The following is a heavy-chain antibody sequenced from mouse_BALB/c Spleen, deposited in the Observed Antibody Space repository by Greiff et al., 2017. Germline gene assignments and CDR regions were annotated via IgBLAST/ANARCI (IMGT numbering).Heavy chain of an antibody. D-gene: IGHD2-10*02. CDR1: GFNIKDYY. Sequence: EVQLQQSGAELVRPGALVKLSCKASGFNIKDYYMHWVKQRPEQGLEWIGWIDPENGNTIYDPKFQGKATLTVDTSSSTAYMQLSSLTSEDSAVYYCTRQYGNYVWFAYWGQGTLVTVSA. CDR3: TRQYGNYVWFAY. J-gene: IGHJ3*01. V-gene: IGHV14-1*02. CDR2: IDPENGNT.